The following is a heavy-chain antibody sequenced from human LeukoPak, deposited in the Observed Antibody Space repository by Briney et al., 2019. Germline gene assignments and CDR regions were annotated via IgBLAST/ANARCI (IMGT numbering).Heavy chain of an antibody. V-gene: IGHV4-59*01. CDR3: ARTPIQLWFNFDY. Sequence: SETLSLTCTLSGGSISSYYWSWSPQPPGERLGRIGYIYYSVSTNYNPSLKSRDTISVDTSKNQFSLKLSSVPAADTAVYYCARTPIQLWFNFDYWGQGTLVTVSS. CDR1: GGSISSYY. J-gene: IGHJ4*02. D-gene: IGHD5-18*01. CDR2: IYYSVST.